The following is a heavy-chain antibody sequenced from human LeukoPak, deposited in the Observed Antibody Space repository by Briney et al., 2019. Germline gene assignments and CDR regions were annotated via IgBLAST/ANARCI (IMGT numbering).Heavy chain of an antibody. CDR2: INPTNGVP. V-gene: IGHV1-2*02. D-gene: IGHD3-22*01. J-gene: IGHJ4*02. CDR3: ARDLRRNYYDSSQEGY. Sequence: ASVKVSGKASGYTYTGYYLHWVRQAPGQGLEWMGWINPTNGVPNYAQKFQGRVTMTRDTSISTAYMDLSRLRSDDTAVYYCARDLRRNYYDSSQEGYWGQGTLVTVSS. CDR1: GYTYTGYY.